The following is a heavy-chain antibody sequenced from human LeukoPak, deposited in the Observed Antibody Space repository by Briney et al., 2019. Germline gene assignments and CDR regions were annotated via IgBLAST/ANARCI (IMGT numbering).Heavy chain of an antibody. CDR2: LGNNDGRT. CDR1: GFSFSNYA. CDR3: VKGSSGWYDFDY. Sequence: SGGSLRLSCAASGFSFSNYAMNCVRQSPGKGLEWVSSLGNNDGRTFYADSVRARFTISRDNSKDTLYLQMNSLRAEDTAVYYCVKGSSGWYDFDYWGQGTLVTVSS. J-gene: IGHJ4*02. V-gene: IGHV3-23*01. D-gene: IGHD6-19*01.